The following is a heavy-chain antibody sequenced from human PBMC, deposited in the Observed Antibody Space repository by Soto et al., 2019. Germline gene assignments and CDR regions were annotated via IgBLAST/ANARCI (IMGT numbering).Heavy chain of an antibody. CDR2: IWYDGSNK. D-gene: IGHD2-2*01. CDR3: ARGTIFNQGIFDA. J-gene: IGHJ4*02. Sequence: PGGSLRLSCAASGFTFSSYGMHWVRQAPGKGLEWVAVIWYDGSNKYYADSVKGRFTISRDNAKNTLYLQMNSLRTEDTAVYYCARGTIFNQGIFDARGQGTLVTVSS. V-gene: IGHV3-33*01. CDR1: GFTFSSYG.